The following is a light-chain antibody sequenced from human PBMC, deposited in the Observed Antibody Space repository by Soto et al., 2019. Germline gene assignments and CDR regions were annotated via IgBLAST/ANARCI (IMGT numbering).Light chain of an antibody. J-gene: IGLJ2*01. CDR1: SSDVGGYNY. V-gene: IGLV2-14*03. CDR2: DVT. CDR3: SSFASSIPLV. Sequence: QSALTQPASVSGSPGQSITISYTGTSSDVGGYNYVSWYQQHPGKAPKLLICDVTNRPSGVSNRFSGSKSGNTASLTISGLQTEDEADYYCSSFASSIPLVFGGGTKLTVL.